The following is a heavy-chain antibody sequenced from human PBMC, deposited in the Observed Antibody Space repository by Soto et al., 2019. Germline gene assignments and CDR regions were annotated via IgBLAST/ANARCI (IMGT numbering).Heavy chain of an antibody. D-gene: IGHD3-22*01. V-gene: IGHV1-69*04. CDR1: GGTFSSYT. CDR3: ARDYYDSSGYLLGSPS. Sequence: SVKVSCKASGGTFSSYTISWVRQAPGQGLEWMGRIIPILGIANYAQKFQGRVTITADKSTSTAYMELSSLRSEDTAVYYCARDYYDSSGYLLGSPSWGQGTLVTVSS. J-gene: IGHJ4*02. CDR2: IIPILGIA.